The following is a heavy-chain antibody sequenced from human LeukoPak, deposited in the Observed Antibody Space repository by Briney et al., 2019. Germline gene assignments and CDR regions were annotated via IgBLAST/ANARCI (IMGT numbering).Heavy chain of an antibody. CDR1: GFRLSDYH. V-gene: IGHV3-21*01. CDR2: INYDADII. CDR3: ARDWYPSERAFDI. D-gene: IGHD6-13*01. Sequence: GGSLSLSCSASGFRLSDYHVELVRHPAGEGMGWVSFINYDADIITYGASVRGRFTISRDNARQSVHLQMNSVRAEDTAVYSCARDWYPSERAFDIWGQGTLVTVSS. J-gene: IGHJ3*02.